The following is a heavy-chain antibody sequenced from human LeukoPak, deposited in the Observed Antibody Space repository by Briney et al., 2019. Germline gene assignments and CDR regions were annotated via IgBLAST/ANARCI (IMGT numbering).Heavy chain of an antibody. D-gene: IGHD6-19*01. V-gene: IGHV1-46*01. Sequence: ASVKVSCKASGYTFTSYYMHWVRQAPGQGLEWMRIINPSGGSTSYAQKSQGRVTMTRDTSTSTVYMELSSLRSEDTAVYYCARSLQAVAGAMYYFDYAGQGTLVTVSS. CDR3: ARSLQAVAGAMYYFDY. J-gene: IGHJ4*02. CDR1: GYTFTSYY. CDR2: INPSGGST.